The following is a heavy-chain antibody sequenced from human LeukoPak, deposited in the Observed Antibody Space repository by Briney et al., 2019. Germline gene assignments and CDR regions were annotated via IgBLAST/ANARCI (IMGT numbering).Heavy chain of an antibody. D-gene: IGHD3-22*01. CDR2: IYYSGST. CDR3: ARAGDSSGYYLSFDY. V-gene: IGHV4-61*01. Sequence: SETLSLTCTVSGGSVSSGSYYWSWIRQPPGKGLEWIGYIYYSGSTNYNPSLKSRVTISVDTSKNQFSLKLSSVTAADTAVYYCARAGDSSGYYLSFDYWGQGTLVTVSS. J-gene: IGHJ4*02. CDR1: GGSVSSGSYY.